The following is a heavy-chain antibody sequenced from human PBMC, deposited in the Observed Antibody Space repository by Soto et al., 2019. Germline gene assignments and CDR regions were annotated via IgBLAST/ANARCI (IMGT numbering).Heavy chain of an antibody. Sequence: QVQLVQSGAEVKKPGASVKVSCKASGYTFTSYGISWVRQAPGQGLEWMGWISTYNGNTKYAQKLQGRVTMTTDTSTSTAYMELRSLRADGAAVFYCAREMVRGVGSDYWGQGTLVTVSS. CDR3: AREMVRGVGSDY. V-gene: IGHV1-18*01. J-gene: IGHJ4*02. CDR1: GYTFTSYG. D-gene: IGHD3-10*01. CDR2: ISTYNGNT.